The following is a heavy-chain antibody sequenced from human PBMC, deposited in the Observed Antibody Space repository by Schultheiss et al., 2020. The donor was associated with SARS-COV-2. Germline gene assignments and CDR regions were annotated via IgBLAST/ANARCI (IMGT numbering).Heavy chain of an antibody. CDR1: GFTFSSYA. J-gene: IGHJ5*02. Sequence: GGSLRLSCSASGFTFSSYAMHWVRQAPGKGLEYVSAISSNGGSTYYADSVKGRFTISRDNSKNTLYLQMNSLRAEDTAVYYCARDGYCSSTSCYYRNWFDPWGQGTLVTVSS. CDR2: ISSNGGST. D-gene: IGHD2-2*03. CDR3: ARDGYCSSTSCYYRNWFDP. V-gene: IGHV3-64*04.